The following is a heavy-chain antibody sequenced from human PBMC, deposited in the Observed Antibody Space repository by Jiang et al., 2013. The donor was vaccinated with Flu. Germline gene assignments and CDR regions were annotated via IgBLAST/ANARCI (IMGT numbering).Heavy chain of an antibody. D-gene: IGHD5-12*01. CDR1: GGSFSDYY. V-gene: IGHV4-34*01. CDR3: ARFSLIRAYRGYSYAFIRGLGSFDT. Sequence: GLLKPSETLSLTCAVSGGSFSDYYWSWVRQPPGKGLEWIGEVDHSGSTNYNPSLESRVTISVDTSKIQFSLKLNSVTAADTAVYFCARFSLIRAYRGYSYAFIRGLGSFDTWGQGALVTVSS. J-gene: IGHJ4*02. CDR2: VDHSGST.